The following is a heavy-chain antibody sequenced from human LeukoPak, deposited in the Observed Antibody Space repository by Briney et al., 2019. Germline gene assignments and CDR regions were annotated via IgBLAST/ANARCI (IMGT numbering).Heavy chain of an antibody. CDR2: INSDGIST. Sequence: GGSLRLSCAASGFTFSSYWMHWVRQAPGKGLVWVSRINSDGISTSYADSVKGRFTISRDNAKNTLYLQMNSLRAEDTAVYYCARDDYGDSYYYYGMDVWGQGTTVTVSS. V-gene: IGHV3-74*01. CDR3: ARDDYGDSYYYYGMDV. CDR1: GFTFSSYW. J-gene: IGHJ6*02. D-gene: IGHD4-17*01.